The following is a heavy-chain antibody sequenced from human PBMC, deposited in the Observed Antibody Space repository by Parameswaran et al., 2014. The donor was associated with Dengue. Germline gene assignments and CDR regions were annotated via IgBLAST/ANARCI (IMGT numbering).Heavy chain of an antibody. V-gene: IGHV4-39*01. Sequence: WIRQPPGKGLEWIGSIYYSGSTYYNPSLKSRVTISVDTSKNQFSLKLSSVTAADTAVYYCARRGRPYYDIPREYNWFDPWGPGNPGHRLL. CDR3: ARRGRPYYDIPREYNWFDP. J-gene: IGHJ5*02. D-gene: IGHD3-9*01. CDR2: IYYSGST.